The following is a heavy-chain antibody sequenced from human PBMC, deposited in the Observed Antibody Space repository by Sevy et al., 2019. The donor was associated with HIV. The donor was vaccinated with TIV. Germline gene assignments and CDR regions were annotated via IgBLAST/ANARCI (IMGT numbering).Heavy chain of an antibody. CDR1: AFTFSTYG. CDR2: IYPNGDVT. J-gene: IGHJ4*02. CDR3: AKDFCRTDNCADLFDY. V-gene: IGHV3-23*01. D-gene: IGHD1-20*01. Sequence: GGSLRLSCVASAFTFSTYGMHWVRQAPGKGLEWVSSIYPNGDVTFYAESVKGRFIISRDSSKNTLFLQMNSLRAEDTAVYYCAKDFCRTDNCADLFDYWGQGTLVTVSS.